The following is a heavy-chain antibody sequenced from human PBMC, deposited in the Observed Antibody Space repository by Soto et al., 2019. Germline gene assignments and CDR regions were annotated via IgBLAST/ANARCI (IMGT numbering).Heavy chain of an antibody. V-gene: IGHV3-7*01. CDR2: IKQDGSEK. Sequence: LRLSCAASGFTFSSYWMSWVRQAPGKGPEWVANIKQDGSEKYYVDSVKGRFTLSRDNAKNSLQLQMNSLRAEDTAIYFCARVAYFNGWIFDYWGQGTLVTVSS. J-gene: IGHJ4*01. CDR3: ARVAYFNGWIFDY. CDR1: GFTFSSYW. D-gene: IGHD6-19*01.